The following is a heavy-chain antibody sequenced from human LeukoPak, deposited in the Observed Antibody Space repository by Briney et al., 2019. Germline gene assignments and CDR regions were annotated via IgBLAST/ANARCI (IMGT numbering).Heavy chain of an antibody. CDR3: ASYDSSGYTNPPFDY. V-gene: IGHV3-23*01. D-gene: IGHD3-22*01. CDR2: ISGSGGST. Sequence: GGSLRLSCAASGFTFSSYAMSWFRQAPGKGLEWVSAISGSGGSTYYADSVKGRFTISRDNSKNTLYLQMNSLRAEDTAVYYCASYDSSGYTNPPFDYWGQGTLVTVSS. J-gene: IGHJ4*02. CDR1: GFTFSSYA.